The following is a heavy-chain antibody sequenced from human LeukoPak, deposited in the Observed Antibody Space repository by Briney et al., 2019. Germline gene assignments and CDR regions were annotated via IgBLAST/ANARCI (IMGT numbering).Heavy chain of an antibody. CDR2: INYSGNT. V-gene: IGHV4-39*01. CDR3: LSHPSTYGISPHFVDF. CDR1: GCSFSSSKYY. D-gene: IGHD3-10*01. Sequence: PSETLSLTCTVSGCSFSSSKYYWGWVRQPPGKGLEWIATINYSGNTYYNPSVLSRVTVSVDPSKNQFSLNLTSMSATDTSVYYGLSHPSTYGISPHFVDFWGQGILVIVSS. J-gene: IGHJ4*02.